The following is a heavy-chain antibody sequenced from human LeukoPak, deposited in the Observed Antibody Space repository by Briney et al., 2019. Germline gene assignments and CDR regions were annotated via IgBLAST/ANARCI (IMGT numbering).Heavy chain of an antibody. CDR2: IIPIFGTA. Sequence: ASVKVSCKASGYTFSRHWMHWVRQAPGQGLEWMGGIIPIFGTANYAQKFQGRVTITADESTSTAYMELSSLRSEDTAVYYCASRVGYGSGSYYNDYYYYMDVWGKGTTVTISS. V-gene: IGHV1-69*13. D-gene: IGHD3-10*01. J-gene: IGHJ6*03. CDR3: ASRVGYGSGSYYNDYYYYMDV. CDR1: GYTFSRHW.